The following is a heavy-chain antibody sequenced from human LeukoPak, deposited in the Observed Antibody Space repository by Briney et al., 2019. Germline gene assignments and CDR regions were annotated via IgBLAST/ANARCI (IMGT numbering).Heavy chain of an antibody. CDR2: ISAYNGNT. CDR1: GYACTSYG. D-gene: IGHD2-21*02. J-gene: IGHJ5*02. CDR3: ARAEKLLAYCGGDCQDNWFDP. Sequence: ASVKVSCKASGYACTSYGISWVRQAPGPGLEWMGWISAYNGNTNYAQELQGRVTMTTDTSTSTAYMELRSLRSDDTAVYYCARAEKLLAYCGGDCQDNWFDPWGQGTLVTVSS. V-gene: IGHV1-18*01.